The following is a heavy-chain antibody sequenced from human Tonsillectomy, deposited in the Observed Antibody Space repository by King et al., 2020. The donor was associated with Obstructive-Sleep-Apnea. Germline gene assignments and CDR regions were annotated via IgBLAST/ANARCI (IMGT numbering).Heavy chain of an antibody. D-gene: IGHD3-16*01. CDR3: ATGGPDAFDF. CDR2: ISSSTSTI. Sequence: VQLVESGGGLVQPGGSLRLSCAASGITFSSYSMKCVRPAPGKGLEWVSYISSSTSTIYYADSVKGRFSISRDNAKNSLYLQMNSLLAEDTAVYYCATGGPDAFDFWGRGTMVTVSS. J-gene: IGHJ3*01. CDR1: GITFSSYS. V-gene: IGHV3-48*04.